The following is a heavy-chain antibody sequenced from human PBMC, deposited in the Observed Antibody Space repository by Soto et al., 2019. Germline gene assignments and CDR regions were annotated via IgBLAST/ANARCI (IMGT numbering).Heavy chain of an antibody. Sequence: QLQLQESGPGLVKPSETLSLTCTISRGSISSSTYYWGWIRQPPGKGLEWIGTIYYSGSTYYNPSLKSRATISVDTSKNQFSLKLSSVTAADTAVYSCARHNYDFRSGFEVWGQGTLVTVSS. J-gene: IGHJ4*02. CDR1: RGSISSSTYY. V-gene: IGHV4-39*01. CDR3: ARHNYDFRSGFEV. D-gene: IGHD3-3*01. CDR2: IYYSGST.